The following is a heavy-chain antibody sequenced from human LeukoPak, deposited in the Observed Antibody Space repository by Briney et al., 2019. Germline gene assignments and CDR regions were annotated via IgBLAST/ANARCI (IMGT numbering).Heavy chain of an antibody. CDR2: ISGSGGST. CDR3: AKLGGSSNGPDYYYYYMDV. CDR1: GSIFSSYA. D-gene: IGHD2-8*01. J-gene: IGHJ6*03. V-gene: IGHV3-23*01. Sequence: GGSLRLSCAAPGSIFSSYAMSWVRQAPGKGLEWVSAISGSGGSTHYADSVKGRFTISRDNSKNTLYLQMNSLRAEDTAVYYCAKLGGSSNGPDYYYYYMDVWGKGTTVTVSS.